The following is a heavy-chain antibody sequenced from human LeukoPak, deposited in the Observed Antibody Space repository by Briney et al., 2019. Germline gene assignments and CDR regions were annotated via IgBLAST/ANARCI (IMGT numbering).Heavy chain of an antibody. D-gene: IGHD3-10*01. CDR1: GGSISSYH. CDR3: ASLDSGKFDY. V-gene: IGHV4-59*01. Sequence: SETLSLTCTVSGGSISSYHWSWVWQPPGKGLEWIGYVYYTGSTKYSPSLKSRLTISLDTSMNQFSLKLSSVTAADTAVYYCASLDSGKFDYWGQGTLVTVSS. J-gene: IGHJ4*02. CDR2: VYYTGST.